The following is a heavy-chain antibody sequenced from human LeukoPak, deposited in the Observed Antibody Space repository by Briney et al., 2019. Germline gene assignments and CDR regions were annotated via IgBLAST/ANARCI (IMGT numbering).Heavy chain of an antibody. V-gene: IGHV3-11*04. CDR3: ASNPTYYDSSGYEYYYYYMDV. J-gene: IGHJ6*03. Sequence: GGSLRLSCAASGFTFSDYYMSWVRQAPGKGLEWVSAISGSGGSTYYADSVKGRFTISRDNAKNSLYLQMNSLRAEDTAVYYCASNPTYYDSSGYEYYYYYMDVWGKGTTVTVSS. CDR2: ISGSGGST. D-gene: IGHD3-22*01. CDR1: GFTFSDYY.